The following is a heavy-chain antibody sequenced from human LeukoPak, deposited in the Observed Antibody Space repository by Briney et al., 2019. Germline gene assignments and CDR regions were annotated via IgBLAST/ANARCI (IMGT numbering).Heavy chain of an antibody. CDR1: GGSFSGYY. V-gene: IGHV4-34*01. Sequence: SETLSLTCAVYGGSFSGYYWGWIRQPPGKGLEWIGEINHSGSTNYNPSLKSRVTISVDTSKNQFSLKLSSVTAADTAVYYCARSGYDFWSGYYTKGRDYYGMDVWGQGTTVTVSS. CDR2: INHSGST. D-gene: IGHD3-3*01. J-gene: IGHJ6*02. CDR3: ARSGYDFWSGYYTKGRDYYGMDV.